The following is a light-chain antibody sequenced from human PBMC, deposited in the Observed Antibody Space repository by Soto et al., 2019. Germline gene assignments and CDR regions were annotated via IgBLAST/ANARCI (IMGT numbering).Light chain of an antibody. J-gene: IGLJ2*01. Sequence: SYDLTQPPSVSVSPGQTASITCSGDKLGDRFACWYQQKAGQSPVMVIYQDTKRPSGIPERFSGSNSGNTATLTISGTQAMDEADYYCQAWDSSTGVVFGGGTKLTVL. CDR2: QDT. V-gene: IGLV3-1*01. CDR3: QAWDSSTGVV. CDR1: KLGDRF.